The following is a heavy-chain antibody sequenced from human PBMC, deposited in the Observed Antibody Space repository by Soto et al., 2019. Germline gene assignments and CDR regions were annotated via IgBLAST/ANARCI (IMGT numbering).Heavy chain of an antibody. CDR1: GFTFSSYG. J-gene: IGHJ5*02. V-gene: IGHV3-33*01. Sequence: QVQLVESGGCVAQPGRSLILFCAASGFTFSSYGMHCVRQAPGKGLEWGAGIWDDGSNKYYADSVKGRFTISRDNTKNLLYLQTTSLRAENTTVYYRARASSEEWLGEIRWFAPWGHGTLVIVSS. CDR2: IWDDGSNK. D-gene: IGHD3-3*01. CDR3: ARASSEEWLGEIRWFAP.